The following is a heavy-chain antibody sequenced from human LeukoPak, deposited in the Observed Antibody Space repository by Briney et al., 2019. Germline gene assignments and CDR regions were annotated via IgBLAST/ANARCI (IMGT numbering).Heavy chain of an antibody. CDR1: GFTFSSYG. Sequence: GRSLRLSCAASGFTFSSYGMHWVRQAPGKGLEWVSAISGSGGSTYYADSVKGRFTISRDNSKNTLYLQMNSLRAEDTAVYYCAKSYDYIWGSYRFNWFDRWGQGTLVTVSS. CDR3: AKSYDYIWGSYRFNWFDR. V-gene: IGHV3-23*01. D-gene: IGHD3-16*02. J-gene: IGHJ5*02. CDR2: ISGSGGST.